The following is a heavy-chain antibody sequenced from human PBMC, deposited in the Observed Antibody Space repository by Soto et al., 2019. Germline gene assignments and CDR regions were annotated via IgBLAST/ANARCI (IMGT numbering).Heavy chain of an antibody. J-gene: IGHJ6*02. D-gene: IGHD1-26*01. CDR3: AKDHLSGSPTTDYYYGMDV. CDR2: ISSSSSYT. CDR1: GFTFSSYS. V-gene: IGHV3-21*01. Sequence: PGGSLRLSCAASGFTFSSYSMNWVRQAPGKGLEWVSSISSSSSYTYYADSVKGRFTISRDNAKNSLYLQMNSLRAEDTAVYYCAKDHLSGSPTTDYYYGMDVWGQGTTVTVSS.